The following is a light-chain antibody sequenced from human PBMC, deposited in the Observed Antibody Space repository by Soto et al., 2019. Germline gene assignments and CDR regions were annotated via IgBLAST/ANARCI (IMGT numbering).Light chain of an antibody. J-gene: IGKJ1*01. CDR1: QSLLHSNGYNY. CDR3: MQALQTRT. Sequence: DIVMTQSPLSLPVTPGEPASISCRSSQSLLHSNGYNYLDWYLQKPGQSPKLLIYLGSHRASGVPDRFSGSGSGTDFTLKIRRVEAEDVGVYYCMQALQTRTCGQGTKVDIK. CDR2: LGS. V-gene: IGKV2-28*01.